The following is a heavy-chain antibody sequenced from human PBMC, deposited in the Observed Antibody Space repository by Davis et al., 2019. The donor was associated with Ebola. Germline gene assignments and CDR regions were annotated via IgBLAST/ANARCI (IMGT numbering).Heavy chain of an antibody. CDR3: ARDDYDFWGGYSPVYYYGMDA. J-gene: IGHJ6*04. D-gene: IGHD3-3*01. CDR2: IWYDGSNK. CDR1: GFTFSSYG. Sequence: GESLKISCAASGFTFSSYGMHWVRQAPGKGLEWVAVIWYDGSNKYYADSVKGRFTISRDNAKNSLYLQMNSLRAEDTAVYYCARDDYDFWGGYSPVYYYGMDAWGKGTTVTVSS. V-gene: IGHV3-33*01.